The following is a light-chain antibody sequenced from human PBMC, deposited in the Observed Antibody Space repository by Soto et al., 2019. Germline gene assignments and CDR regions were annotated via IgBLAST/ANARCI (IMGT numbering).Light chain of an antibody. V-gene: IGLV2-14*01. CDR1: SSDVGGYNY. CDR2: EVS. Sequence: QSALAQPASVSGSPGQSITISCTGTSSDVGGYNYVSWYQQHPGKAPKLMIYEVSNRPSGVSNRFSGSKSGNTASLTISGIQAEDEADYYCSSYKSSSSYVFGTGTKVTVL. CDR3: SSYKSSSSYV. J-gene: IGLJ1*01.